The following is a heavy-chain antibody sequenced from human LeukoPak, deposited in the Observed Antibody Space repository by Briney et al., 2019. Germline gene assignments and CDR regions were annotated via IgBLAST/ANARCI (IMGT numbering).Heavy chain of an antibody. V-gene: IGHV3-21*01. CDR3: ARESRYCSGGSCYSSAFDI. J-gene: IGHJ3*02. CDR2: ISSSSSYI. Sequence: GGSLRLSCTASGFTFSSYWIHWVRQAPGKGLVWVSSISSSSSYIYYADSVKGRFTISRDNAKNSLYLQMNSLRAEDTAVYYCARESRYCSGGSCYSSAFDIWGQGTMVTVSS. D-gene: IGHD2-15*01. CDR1: GFTFSSYW.